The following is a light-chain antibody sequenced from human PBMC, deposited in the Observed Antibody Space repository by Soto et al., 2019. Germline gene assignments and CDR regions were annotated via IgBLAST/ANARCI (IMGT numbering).Light chain of an antibody. Sequence: DIQMTQSPSILSASVGDRVAITCRANESISNWLAWYQQKPGKAPQVLIYDASRLESGVPVRFSGSGSGTEFTLTISSLQPDDIATYYCQQYKSYSYTFGQGTNLEI. V-gene: IGKV1-5*01. CDR2: DAS. CDR1: ESISNW. J-gene: IGKJ2*01. CDR3: QQYKSYSYT.